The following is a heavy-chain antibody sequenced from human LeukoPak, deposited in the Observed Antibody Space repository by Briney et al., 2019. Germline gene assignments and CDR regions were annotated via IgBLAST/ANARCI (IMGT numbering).Heavy chain of an antibody. Sequence: SETLSLTCTVSAGSITGYYRPWIRQPAGKGLEWIGRISDSGRTYYNPSLERRVTISLDTSNNQFSLKVTSVTAADTAVYYCARGTEMTLITGYYSFVYSGQGTLVSVYS. J-gene: IGHJ4*02. D-gene: IGHD5-24*01. CDR2: ISDSGRT. CDR1: AGSITGYY. V-gene: IGHV4-4*07. CDR3: ARGTEMTLITGYYSFVY.